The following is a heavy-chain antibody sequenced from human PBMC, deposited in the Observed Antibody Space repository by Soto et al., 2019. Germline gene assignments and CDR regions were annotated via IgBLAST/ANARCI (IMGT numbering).Heavy chain of an antibody. J-gene: IGHJ6*03. CDR1: GYTFTSYG. CDR2: ISAYNGNT. CDR3: ARVFRWFGELLYLSSYYYYMDV. V-gene: IGHV1-18*01. D-gene: IGHD3-10*01. Sequence: ASVKVSCKASGYTFTSYGISWVRQAPGQGPEWMGWISAYNGNTNYAQKLQGRVTMTTDTSTSTAYMELRSLRSDDTAVYYCARVFRWFGELLYLSSYYYYMDVWGKGTTVTVS.